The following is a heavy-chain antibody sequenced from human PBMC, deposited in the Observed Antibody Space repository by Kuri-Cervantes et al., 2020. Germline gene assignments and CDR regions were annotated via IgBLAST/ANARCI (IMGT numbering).Heavy chain of an antibody. CDR2: IKEDGSEN. CDR1: GFTFSTYA. V-gene: IGHV3-7*01. J-gene: IGHJ4*02. D-gene: IGHD5-24*01. Sequence: GESLKISCTASGFTFSTYAVHWVRQAPGKGLEWVANIKEDGSENNYVASVKGRFTISRDNAKNSLYLQMNSLRAEDTDVYYCARTPEMAIYFDYWGLGTLVTVSS. CDR3: ARTPEMAIYFDY.